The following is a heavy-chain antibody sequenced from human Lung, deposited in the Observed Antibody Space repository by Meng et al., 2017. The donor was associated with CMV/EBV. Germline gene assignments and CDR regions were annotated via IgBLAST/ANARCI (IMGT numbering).Heavy chain of an antibody. CDR2: ISAYSGNT. CDR1: GYTFSGHY. V-gene: IGHV1-18*04. J-gene: IGHJ4*01. D-gene: IGHD3-3*01. Sequence: SXXVSXKASGYTFSGHYIHWVRQAPGQGPEWMGWISAYSGNTNFAQNLQGRVTMTTDTSTSTAYMELRSLRSDDTAVYYCARNTIFGVVIIPWFDYWGQGTLVTVSS. CDR3: ARNTIFGVVIIPWFDY.